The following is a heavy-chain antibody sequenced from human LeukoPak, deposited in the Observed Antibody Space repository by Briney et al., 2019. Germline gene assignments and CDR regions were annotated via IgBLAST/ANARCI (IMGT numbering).Heavy chain of an antibody. CDR3: ARGRYSSSWLNWFDP. Sequence: PSETLSLTCAVYGGSFSGYYWSWIRQPPGKGLEWIGEINHSGSTNYNPSLKSRVTISVDTSKNQFSLKLSSVTAADTAVYYCARGRYSSSWLNWFDPWGQGTLVTVSS. V-gene: IGHV4-34*01. D-gene: IGHD6-13*01. CDR1: GGSFSGYY. J-gene: IGHJ5*02. CDR2: INHSGST.